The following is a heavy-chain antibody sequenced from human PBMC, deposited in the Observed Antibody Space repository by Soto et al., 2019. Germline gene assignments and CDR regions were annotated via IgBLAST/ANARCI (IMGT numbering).Heavy chain of an antibody. V-gene: IGHV5-51*01. Sequence: GSLKISCKGSWYSFTSYWIGWVRQMRGKGLEWMGIIYPGDSDTRYSPSFQGQVTISADKSISTAYLHWSSLKASDTAMYYCASHLGSAGRCCSPDPLYTRFAPWGQGTLVTVSS. J-gene: IGHJ5*02. D-gene: IGHD2-15*01. CDR2: IYPGDSDT. CDR1: WYSFTSYW. CDR3: ASHLGSAGRCCSPDPLYTRFAP.